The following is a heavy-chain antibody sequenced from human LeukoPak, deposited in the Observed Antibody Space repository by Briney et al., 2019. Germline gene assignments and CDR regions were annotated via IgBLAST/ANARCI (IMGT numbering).Heavy chain of an antibody. D-gene: IGHD6-19*01. V-gene: IGHV1-8*01. CDR1: GYTFTSYD. J-gene: IGHJ6*02. CDR3: ARPSSTVFLEQYYYYYGMDV. Sequence: ASVKVSCKASGYTFTSYDINWVRQATGQGLEWMGWMNPNSGNTGYAQKFQGRVTVTRNTSISTAYMELSSLRSEDTAVYYCARPSSTVFLEQYYYYYGMDVWGQGTTVTVSS. CDR2: MNPNSGNT.